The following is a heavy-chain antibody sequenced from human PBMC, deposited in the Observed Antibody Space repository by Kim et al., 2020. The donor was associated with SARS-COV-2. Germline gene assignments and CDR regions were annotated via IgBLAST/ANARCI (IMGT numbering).Heavy chain of an antibody. V-gene: IGHV3-7*01. D-gene: IGHD6-6*01. CDR3: ARDLSIAARRPEGYYYGMDV. CDR2: IKQDGSEK. J-gene: IGHJ6*02. CDR1: GFTFSSYW. Sequence: LSLTCAASGFTFSSYWMSWVRQAPGKGLEWVANIKQDGSEKYYVDSVKGRFTISRDNAKNSLYLQMNSLRAEDTAVYYCARDLSIAARRPEGYYYGMDVCGQGTTVTVSS.